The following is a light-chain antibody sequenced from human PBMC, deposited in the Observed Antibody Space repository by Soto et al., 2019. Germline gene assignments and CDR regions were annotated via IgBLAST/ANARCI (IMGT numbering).Light chain of an antibody. CDR1: IDDICTYEY. J-gene: IGLJ1*01. CDR3: SSFTRSTLDA. V-gene: IGLV2-14*01. CDR2: GVY. Sequence: QSALDQPASVSSSPGQSITLSCPGSIDDICTYEYISWHQHHPGKAPKLILFGVYDRPSGISDRFSGSKSGNTASLTISGLQAEDEADYYCSSFTRSTLDAFGPGTKGHVL.